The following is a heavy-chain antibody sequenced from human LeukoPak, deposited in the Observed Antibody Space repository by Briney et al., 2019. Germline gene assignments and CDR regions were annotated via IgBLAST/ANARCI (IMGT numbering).Heavy chain of an antibody. CDR1: GFTFSSYA. Sequence: PGGSLRLSCAASGFTFSSYAMSWVRQAPGKGLEWVSAISGSGGSTYYADSVKGRFTTSRDNSKNTLYMQMNSLRAEDTAVYYCAKHAPAIFGAHYYYMDVWGKGTTVTVSS. CDR2: ISGSGGST. D-gene: IGHD3-3*01. J-gene: IGHJ6*03. CDR3: AKHAPAIFGAHYYYMDV. V-gene: IGHV3-23*01.